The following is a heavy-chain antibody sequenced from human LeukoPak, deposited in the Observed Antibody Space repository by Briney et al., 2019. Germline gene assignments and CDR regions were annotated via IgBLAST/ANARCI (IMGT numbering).Heavy chain of an antibody. V-gene: IGHV3-23*01. CDR1: GFTFSSYA. D-gene: IGHD2-2*02. J-gene: IGHJ6*03. CDR3: ANLVPAAIPLWLANYYYYYMDV. CDR2: ISGSGGST. Sequence: GGSLRLSCAASGFTFSSYAMSWVRQAPEKGLEWVSAISGSGGSTYYADSVKGRFTISRDNSKDTLYLQMNSLRAEDTAVYYCANLVPAAIPLWLANYYYYYMDVWGKGTTVTVSS.